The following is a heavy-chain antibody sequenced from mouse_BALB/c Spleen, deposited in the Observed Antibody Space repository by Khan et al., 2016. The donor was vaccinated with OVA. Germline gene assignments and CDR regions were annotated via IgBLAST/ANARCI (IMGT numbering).Heavy chain of an antibody. V-gene: IGHV1S137*01. Sequence: QVQLKQSGAELVRPGVSVKISCKGSGYTFTDYAMHWVKQSHAKSLEWIGVISTYYGDATYNQKFKGKATMTVDKSSSTAYMELARLTSEASAIYYCAGGSGNSRFAYWGRGTLVTVSA. CDR3: AGGSGNSRFAY. D-gene: IGHD1-3*01. CDR1: GYTFTDYA. CDR2: ISTYYGDA. J-gene: IGHJ3*01.